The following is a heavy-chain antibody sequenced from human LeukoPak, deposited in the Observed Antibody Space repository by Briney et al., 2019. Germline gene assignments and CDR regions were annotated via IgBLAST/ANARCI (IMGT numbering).Heavy chain of an antibody. D-gene: IGHD5-12*01. CDR2: IDYSGGAT. J-gene: IGHJ4*02. V-gene: IGHV3-23*01. CDR3: VTGGGYNGLDY. Sequence: GSLRLSCAASGFTFNNYVMSWVRQAPGKGLEWVSGIDYSGGATNYADSVQGRSTVSRDNSKNTLYLQMNNLRAEDTAVYYCVTGGGYNGLDYWGQGALVTVSS. CDR1: GFTFNNYV.